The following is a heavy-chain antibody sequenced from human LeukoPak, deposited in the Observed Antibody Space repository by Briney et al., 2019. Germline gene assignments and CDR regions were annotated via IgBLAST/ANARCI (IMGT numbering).Heavy chain of an antibody. V-gene: IGHV3-7*01. J-gene: IGHJ4*02. CDR1: GFTFSSYW. CDR2: IKQDGSEK. D-gene: IGHD5-18*01. Sequence: AGGSLRLSCAASGFTFSSYWMTWIRQAPGKGLEWVANIKQDGSEKYYVDSVKGRSTISRDNAKNSLYLQLNSLRAEDTAVYYCARDTGGGYSCYDCWGQGTPVTVSS. CDR3: ARDTGGGYSCYDC.